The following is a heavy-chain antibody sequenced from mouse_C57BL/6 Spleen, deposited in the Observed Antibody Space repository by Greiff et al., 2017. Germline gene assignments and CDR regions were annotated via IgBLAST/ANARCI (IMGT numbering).Heavy chain of an antibody. V-gene: IGHV1-50*01. CDR2: IDPSDSST. CDR1: GYTFTSYW. J-gene: IGHJ2*01. D-gene: IGHD2-12*01. CDR3: AFTTSYYLDY. Sequence: QVQLQQPGAELVKPGASVKLSCTASGYTFTSYWMQWVKQRPGQGLEWIGEIDPSDSSTNYNQKFKGQATLTVDTSSSTAYMQLSSLTSEDSAVYYCAFTTSYYLDYWGQGTTLTVSS.